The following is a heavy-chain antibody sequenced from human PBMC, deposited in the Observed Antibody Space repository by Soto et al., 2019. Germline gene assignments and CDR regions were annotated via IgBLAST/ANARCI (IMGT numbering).Heavy chain of an antibody. Sequence: EVQLLESGGGLVQPGRSLRLSCAASGFTFSNYAMSWVRQAPGQGLDWVSAISGSGGTTYYADSVKGRFTISRDNSKNTLFLQMNSLRAEDAAVYDGAKGFVETGSNSGWPWAFHYWGQGTLVTVSS. CDR3: AKGFVETGSNSGWPWAFHY. CDR1: GFTFSNYA. CDR2: ISGSGGTT. D-gene: IGHD6-25*01. V-gene: IGHV3-23*01. J-gene: IGHJ4*02.